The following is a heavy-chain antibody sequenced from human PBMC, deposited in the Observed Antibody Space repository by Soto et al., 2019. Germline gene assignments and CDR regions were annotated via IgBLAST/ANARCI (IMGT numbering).Heavy chain of an antibody. CDR3: ARGYVLLWFGEPTGGAFDI. CDR1: GGSISSSSYY. J-gene: IGHJ3*02. D-gene: IGHD3-10*01. CDR2: IYYSGST. Sequence: SETLSLTCTVSGGSISSSSYYWGWIRQPPGKGLEWIGSIYYSGSTYYNPSLKSRVTISVDTSKNQFSLKLSSVTAADTAVYYCARGYVLLWFGEPTGGAFDIWGQGTMVTVSS. V-gene: IGHV4-39*01.